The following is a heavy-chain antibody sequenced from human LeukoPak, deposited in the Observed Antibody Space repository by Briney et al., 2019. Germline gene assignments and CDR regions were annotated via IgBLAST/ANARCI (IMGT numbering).Heavy chain of an antibody. CDR3: AREGPSIGYGDY. D-gene: IGHD5-12*01. J-gene: IGHJ4*02. CDR2: ISSSSTI. Sequence: GGSLRLSCAASGFTFSSYSMNWVRQAPGKGLEWVSYISSSSTIYYSDSVKGRFTISRDNAKNSLYLQMNSLRDEDTAVYYCAREGPSIGYGDYWGQGTLVTVSS. V-gene: IGHV3-48*02. CDR1: GFTFSSYS.